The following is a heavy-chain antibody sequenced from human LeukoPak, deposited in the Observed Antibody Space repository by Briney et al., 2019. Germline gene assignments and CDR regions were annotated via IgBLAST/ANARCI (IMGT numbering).Heavy chain of an antibody. Sequence: PGGSLRLSCAASGVTFSSYSMKWVRQAPGGGLGWGSYISNRRNIFSYPASVKGRFTISRANAKNSLYLQMNSLRAEDTAVYYCAMIPFRGYDSGGVFDYWGQGTLVTVSS. CDR2: ISNRRNIF. D-gene: IGHD5-12*01. J-gene: IGHJ4*02. CDR3: AMIPFRGYDSGGVFDY. V-gene: IGHV3-48*04. CDR1: GVTFSSYS.